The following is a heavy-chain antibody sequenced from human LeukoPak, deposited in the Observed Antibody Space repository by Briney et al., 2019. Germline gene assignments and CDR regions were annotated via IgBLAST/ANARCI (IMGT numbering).Heavy chain of an antibody. J-gene: IGHJ4*02. D-gene: IGHD6-13*01. CDR3: AVHPGIAAAGTIY. CDR2: IKQDGSEK. Sequence: GGSLRLSCAASGFTFSSYWVSWVRQAPGKGLEWVANIKQDGSEKYYVDSVKGRFTISRDNAKNSLYLQMNSLRAEDTAVYYCAVHPGIAAAGTIYWGQGTLVTVSS. V-gene: IGHV3-7*01. CDR1: GFTFSSYW.